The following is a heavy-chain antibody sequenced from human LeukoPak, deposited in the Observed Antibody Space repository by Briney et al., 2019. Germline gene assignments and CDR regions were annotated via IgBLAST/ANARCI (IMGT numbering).Heavy chain of an antibody. V-gene: IGHV4-31*11. CDR1: GGSFSGYY. J-gene: IGHJ4*02. CDR3: ARRGHSSGYSFDY. Sequence: SETLSLTCAVYGGSFSGYYWSWIRQHPGKGLEWIGYIYYSGSTYYNPSLKSRVTISVDTSKNQFSLKLSSVTAADTAVYYCARRGHSSGYSFDYWGQGTLVTVSS. CDR2: IYYSGST. D-gene: IGHD3-22*01.